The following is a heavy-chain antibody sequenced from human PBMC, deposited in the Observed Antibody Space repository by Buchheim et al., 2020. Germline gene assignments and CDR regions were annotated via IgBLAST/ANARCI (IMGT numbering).Heavy chain of an antibody. CDR2: INPSGGST. CDR1: GYTFTSYY. Sequence: QVQLVQSGAEVKKPGASVKVSCKASGYTFTSYYMHWVRQAPGQGLEWMGIINPSGGSTSYAQKFQGRVTMTRDTSTSTVYMELSSLRSEDTAVYYCARDRTGYCTGGVCYALGSDYWGQGTL. V-gene: IGHV1-46*03. J-gene: IGHJ4*02. CDR3: ARDRTGYCTGGVCYALGSDY. D-gene: IGHD2-8*02.